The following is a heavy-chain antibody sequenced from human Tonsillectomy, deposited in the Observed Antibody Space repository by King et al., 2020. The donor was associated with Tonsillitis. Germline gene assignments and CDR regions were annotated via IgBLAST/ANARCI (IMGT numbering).Heavy chain of an antibody. CDR2: ISYDGSNK. J-gene: IGHJ4*02. D-gene: IGHD6-13*01. V-gene: IGHV3-30-3*01. Sequence: VQLVESGGGVVQPGRSLRLSRAASGFTFNNYAIHWVRQAPGKGLEWVAVISYDGSNKYFADSVRGRFTISRDNSKNTLYLQMSSLRPEDTAVYYGAGRAAAGTLKSYYFDYWGQGTLVTVSS. CDR1: GFTFNNYA. CDR3: AGRAAAGTLKSYYFDY.